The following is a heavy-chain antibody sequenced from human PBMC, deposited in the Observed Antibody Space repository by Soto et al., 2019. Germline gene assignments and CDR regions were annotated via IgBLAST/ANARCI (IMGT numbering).Heavy chain of an antibody. CDR2: IIPLFGTP. D-gene: IGHD5-18*01. CDR1: GGTFSNNA. V-gene: IGHV1-69*01. Sequence: VQVMESGAELKKPGSSVNVSCKASGGTFSNNAIIWVRQAPGQGLEWMGGIIPLFGTPRYAQNFQGRLTITADESSSTAYMQLNILRSEDTAVYYCASPAEPLDTAMLKGLAHWGQGSLVTVSS. CDR3: ASPAEPLDTAMLKGLAH. J-gene: IGHJ4*02.